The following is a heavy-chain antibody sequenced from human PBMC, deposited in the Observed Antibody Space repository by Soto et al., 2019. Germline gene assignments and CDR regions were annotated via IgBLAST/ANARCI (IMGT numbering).Heavy chain of an antibody. D-gene: IGHD5-12*01. V-gene: IGHV3-23*01. Sequence: GGSLRLSCAASGFTFSSYAMSWVRQAPGKGLEWVSAISGSGGSTYYAGSVKGRFTISRDNSKNTLYLQMNSLRAEDTAVYYCAKGDKVATYINWGQGTLVTVSS. CDR3: AKGDKVATYIN. CDR2: ISGSGGST. CDR1: GFTFSSYA. J-gene: IGHJ4*02.